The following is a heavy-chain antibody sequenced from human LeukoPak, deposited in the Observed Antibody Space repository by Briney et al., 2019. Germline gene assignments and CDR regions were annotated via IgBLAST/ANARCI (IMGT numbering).Heavy chain of an antibody. V-gene: IGHV4-4*07. D-gene: IGHD3-22*01. Sequence: KPSETLSLTCTVSGGSISSYYWSWIRQPAGKGLGWIGRIYTSGSTNYNPSLKSRVTMSVDTSKNQFSLKLSSVTAADTAVYYCARSYYYDSSGYYYFDYWGQGTLVTVSS. CDR2: IYTSGST. J-gene: IGHJ4*02. CDR1: GGSISSYY. CDR3: ARSYYYDSSGYYYFDY.